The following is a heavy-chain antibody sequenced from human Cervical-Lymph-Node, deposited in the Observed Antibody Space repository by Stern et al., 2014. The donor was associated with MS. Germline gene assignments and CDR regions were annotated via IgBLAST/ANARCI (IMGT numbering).Heavy chain of an antibody. D-gene: IGHD1-1*01. J-gene: IGHJ4*02. CDR1: GFTVSRDY. CDR3: ARDTSSPERSDW. V-gene: IGHV3-53*01. Sequence: EVQLVESGGGVIQPGGSLRLSCTASGFTVSRDYMPWVRQAPGKGLEGVSLITNVGSPFYTDSVKGRFTISRDDSKNPVYLHMTSLRAEDTAMYYCARDTSSPERSDWWGQGTLVTVSS. CDR2: ITNVGSP.